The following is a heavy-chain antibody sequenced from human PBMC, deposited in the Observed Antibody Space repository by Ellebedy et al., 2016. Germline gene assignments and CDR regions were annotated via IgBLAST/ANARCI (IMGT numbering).Heavy chain of an antibody. CDR1: GFTFDEYA. CDR3: AKDASMITFGGVRVDY. J-gene: IGHJ4*02. Sequence: GGSLRLSCAASGFTFDEYAMHWVRQAPGKGLEWVSGISWNSGNIGYADSVKGRFTISRDNAKNSLYPQMNSLRAEDTALYYCAKDASMITFGGVRVDYWGQGTLVTVSS. D-gene: IGHD3-16*01. CDR2: ISWNSGNI. V-gene: IGHV3-9*01.